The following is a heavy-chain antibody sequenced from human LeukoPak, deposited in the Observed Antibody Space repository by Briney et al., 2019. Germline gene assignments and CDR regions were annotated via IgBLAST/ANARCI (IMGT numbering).Heavy chain of an antibody. CDR1: GYTFTSYG. V-gene: IGHV1-18*01. CDR3: ARAVDDIVVVPAATYDY. Sequence: ASVKVSCKASGYTFTSYGISWVRQAPGQGLEWMGWISAYNGNTNYAQKLQGRVTMTTDTSTSTAYMELRSLRSDDTAVYYCARAVDDIVVVPAATYDYWGQGTLVTVSS. J-gene: IGHJ4*02. D-gene: IGHD2-2*01. CDR2: ISAYNGNT.